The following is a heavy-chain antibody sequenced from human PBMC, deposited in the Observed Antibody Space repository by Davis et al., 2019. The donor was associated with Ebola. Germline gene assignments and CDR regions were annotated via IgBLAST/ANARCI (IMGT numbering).Heavy chain of an antibody. CDR1: GFSLSTSGVG. J-gene: IGHJ4*02. V-gene: IGHV2-5*02. Sequence: SGPTLVKPTQTLTLTCTFSGFSLSTSGVGVGWIRQPPGKALEWLALIYWDDDKRYSPSLKSRLTITQDTSKNQVVLTMTNMDPVDTAPYYCAHRPGGLYYFVYWGQGTLVTVSS. D-gene: IGHD3-10*01. CDR2: IYWDDDK. CDR3: AHRPGGLYYFVY.